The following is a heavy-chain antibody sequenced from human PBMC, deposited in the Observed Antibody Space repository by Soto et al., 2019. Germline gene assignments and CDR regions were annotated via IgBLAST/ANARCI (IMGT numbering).Heavy chain of an antibody. CDR1: GFSFSTYG. D-gene: IGHD1-1*01. CDR3: AKEVVQLGRPTHPLYCYYYGFGL. J-gene: IGHJ6*01. Sequence: QVQLVESGGGVVQPGRSLRLSCAASGFSFSTYGMHWVRQAPGKGLDWVAVISYDGSSKYYADSVKGRITISRDDSKNTLVLQMKSLRTEDTACYYCAKEVVQLGRPTHPLYCYYYGFGLWGQGTTVIVSS. V-gene: IGHV3-30*18. CDR2: ISYDGSSK.